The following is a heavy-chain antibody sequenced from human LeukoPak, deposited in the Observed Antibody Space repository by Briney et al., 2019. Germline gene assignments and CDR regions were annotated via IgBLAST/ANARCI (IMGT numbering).Heavy chain of an antibody. CDR2: ISSSSTYT. J-gene: IGHJ4*02. D-gene: IGHD3-22*01. CDR3: ARLLGGMILAAY. Sequence: GGSVRLSCAASGFTFSDYYMAWIRQAPGKGLEWVSYISSSSTYTNYADSVKGRFTISRDNAKNPLYLQMNSLRAEDTAVYYCARLLGGMILAAYWGQGTLVSVSS. V-gene: IGHV3-11*03. CDR1: GFTFSDYY.